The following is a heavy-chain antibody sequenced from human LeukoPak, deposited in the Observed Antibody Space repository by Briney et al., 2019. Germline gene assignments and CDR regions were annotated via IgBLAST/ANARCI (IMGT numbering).Heavy chain of an antibody. CDR2: ISSSGGTT. D-gene: IGHD2/OR15-2a*01. V-gene: IGHV3-23*01. CDR1: GFPSGTLA. Sequence: GGSLDSPAPASGFPSGTLARNGSRQPPGRGRDWVSAISSSGGTTYYADSVKGRFSICIVNSKNTMYLQITSLRAEDTAVYYCAKDRNSWPTNFHSYGEGTLVTVSA. CDR3: AKDRNSWPTNFHS. J-gene: IGHJ4*02.